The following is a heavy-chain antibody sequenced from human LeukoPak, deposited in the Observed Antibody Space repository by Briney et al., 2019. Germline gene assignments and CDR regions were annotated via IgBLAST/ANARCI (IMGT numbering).Heavy chain of an antibody. CDR3: ARVSVVVPAAIQSYYYYYMDV. V-gene: IGHV1-69*05. CDR2: IIPIFGTA. D-gene: IGHD2-2*02. CDR1: GGTFSSYA. Sequence: SVKVSCKASGGTFSSYAISWARQAPGQGLEWMGGIIPIFGTANYAQKFQGRVTITTDESTSTAYMELSSLRSEGTAVYYCARVSVVVPAAIQSYYYYYMDVWGKGTAVTDSS. J-gene: IGHJ6*03.